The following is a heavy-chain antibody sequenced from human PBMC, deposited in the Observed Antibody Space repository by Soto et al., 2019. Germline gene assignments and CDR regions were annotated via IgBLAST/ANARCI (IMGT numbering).Heavy chain of an antibody. J-gene: IGHJ4*02. CDR3: AKVGITIFGVVRSQDYFDY. CDR1: GFTFSSYA. Sequence: HPGGSLRLSCAASGFTFSSYAMSWVRQAPGKGLEWVSAISGSGGSTYYADSVKGRFTISRDNSKNTLYLQMNSLRAEDTAVYYCAKVGITIFGVVRSQDYFDYWGQGTLVPVSS. V-gene: IGHV3-23*01. CDR2: ISGSGGST. D-gene: IGHD3-3*01.